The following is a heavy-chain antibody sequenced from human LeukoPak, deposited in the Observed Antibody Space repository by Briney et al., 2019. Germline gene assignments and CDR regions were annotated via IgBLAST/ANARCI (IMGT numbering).Heavy chain of an antibody. CDR2: ISSRSFSI. CDR3: AREHGETTFDASDI. V-gene: IGHV3-48*01. D-gene: IGHD1-7*01. CDR1: GFTLSSYS. Sequence: EGSLRLSCAASGFTLSSYSMNWVRQAPGKGLGWVSYISSRSFSIYYADSVKGRFTISRDNAKNSLYLQMNSLRAEDTAVYYCAREHGETTFDASDIWGQGTMVTVSS. J-gene: IGHJ3*02.